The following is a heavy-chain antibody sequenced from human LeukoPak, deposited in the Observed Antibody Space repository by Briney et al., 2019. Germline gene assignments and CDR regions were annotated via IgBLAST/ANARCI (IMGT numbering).Heavy chain of an antibody. J-gene: IGHJ4*02. V-gene: IGHV4-31*02. Sequence: SQTLSLTCSVSGGSISTGAYYWGWIRQYPGKGLEWIGYTYYSGSTYYNPSLKSRVIISLDTSKNQFSLKLNSVTAAGTAVYYCARGDGYKADYWGQGTLVTVSS. CDR1: GGSISTGAYY. D-gene: IGHD5-24*01. CDR3: ARGDGYKADY. CDR2: TYYSGST.